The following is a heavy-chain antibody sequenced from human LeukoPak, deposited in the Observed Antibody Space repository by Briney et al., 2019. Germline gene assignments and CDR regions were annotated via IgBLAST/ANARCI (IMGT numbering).Heavy chain of an antibody. D-gene: IGHD2-21*02. CDR2: ISASGTST. V-gene: IGHV3-23*01. J-gene: IGHJ1*01. Sequence: GGSLRLSCSASGFTFNNYAMTWVRQAPGKGLEWVSAISASGTSTFYADSVKGRFTISRDNSKNTLFLQMNSLRVDDTAVYYCSKRGSDSPSCFQHWGQGALVTVSS. CDR1: GFTFNNYA. CDR3: SKRGSDSPSCFQH.